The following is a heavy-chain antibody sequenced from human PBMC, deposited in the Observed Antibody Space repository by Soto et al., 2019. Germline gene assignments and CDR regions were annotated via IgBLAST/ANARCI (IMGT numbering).Heavy chain of an antibody. D-gene: IGHD5-12*01. J-gene: IGHJ4*01. V-gene: IGHV3-48*02. CDR1: GFTFRSYN. CDR3: ARGGTIAVTTIGDY. Sequence: GGSLRLSCAASGFTFRSYNMNWVRQAPGKGLDWVSYISSSSSTIYYADSAKGRFTISRDNAKNSLYLQMNSLRDDDTAMYYCARGGTIAVTTIGDYWGQGTLVTVSS. CDR2: ISSSSSTI.